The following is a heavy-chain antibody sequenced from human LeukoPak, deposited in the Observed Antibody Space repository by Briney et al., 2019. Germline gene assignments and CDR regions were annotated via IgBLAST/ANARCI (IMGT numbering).Heavy chain of an antibody. CDR2: IYYSGST. CDR1: GGSIGSYY. D-gene: IGHD3-22*01. J-gene: IGHJ2*01. Sequence: SQTLSLTCTFSGGSIGSYYWSWIRQPPGKGLEWIGYIYYSGSTNYNPSLKSRVTISVDTSKNQFSLKLSSVTAADTAVYYCARRRYYESSNWYFDLWGRGTLVTVSS. V-gene: IGHV4-59*01. CDR3: ARRRYYESSNWYFDL.